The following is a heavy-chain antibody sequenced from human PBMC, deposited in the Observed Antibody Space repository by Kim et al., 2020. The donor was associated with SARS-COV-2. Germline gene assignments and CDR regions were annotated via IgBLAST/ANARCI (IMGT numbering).Heavy chain of an antibody. CDR3: AKDSLVHAQYYYYGMDV. CDR1: GFTFSSYG. V-gene: IGHV3-30*18. D-gene: IGHD6-13*01. CDR2: ISYDGSNK. Sequence: GGSLRLSCAASGFTFSSYGMHWVRQAPGKGLEWVAVISYDGSNKYYADSVKGRFTISRDNSKNTLYLQMNSLRAEDTAVYYCAKDSLVHAQYYYYGMDVWGQGTTVTVSS. J-gene: IGHJ6*02.